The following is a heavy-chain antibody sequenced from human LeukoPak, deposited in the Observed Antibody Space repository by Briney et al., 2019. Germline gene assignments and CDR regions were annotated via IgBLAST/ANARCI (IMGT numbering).Heavy chain of an antibody. J-gene: IGHJ4*02. CDR2: INHSGST. V-gene: IGHV4-34*01. CDR3: ARAEPWIHQQFDY. D-gene: IGHD5-12*01. Sequence: SETLSLTCAVYGGSFSGYYWSWIRQPPGKGLEWIGEINHSGSTNYNPSLKGRVTISVDTSKNQFSLKLSSVTAADTAVYYGARAEPWIHQQFDYWGQGTLVTVSS. CDR1: GGSFSGYY.